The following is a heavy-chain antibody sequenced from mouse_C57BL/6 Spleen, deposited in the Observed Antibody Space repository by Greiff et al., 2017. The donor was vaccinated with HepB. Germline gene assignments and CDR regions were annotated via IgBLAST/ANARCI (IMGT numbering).Heavy chain of an antibody. Sequence: VKLMESGAELVRPGASVTLSCKASGYTFTDYEMHWVKQTPVHGLEWIGAIDPETGGTAYNQKFKGKAILTADKSSSTAYMELRSLTSEDSAVYYCTRMRDYDEGTWFAYWGQGTLVTVSA. CDR3: TRMRDYDEGTWFAY. J-gene: IGHJ3*01. CDR1: GYTFTDYE. D-gene: IGHD2-4*01. CDR2: IDPETGGT. V-gene: IGHV1-15*01.